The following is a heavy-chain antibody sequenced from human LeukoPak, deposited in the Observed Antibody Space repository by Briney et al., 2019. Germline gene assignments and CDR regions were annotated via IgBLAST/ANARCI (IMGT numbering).Heavy chain of an antibody. D-gene: IGHD5-24*01. V-gene: IGHV4-39*01. CDR2: IHYTEST. Sequence: SETLSLTCSVSGASISSSSYYWSWIRQPPGKGLEWFGSIHYTESTYYNPSLKSRVTISVDTSKNQSSLKLSSVTAADTAVYYCARGGQEGYNYPYFDSWDQGTLVTVSS. J-gene: IGHJ4*02. CDR3: ARGGQEGYNYPYFDS. CDR1: GASISSSSYY.